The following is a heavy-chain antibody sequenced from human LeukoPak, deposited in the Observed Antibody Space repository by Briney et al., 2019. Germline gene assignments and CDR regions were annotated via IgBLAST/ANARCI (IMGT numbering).Heavy chain of an antibody. CDR3: ARTGCTGTSCYDY. Sequence: SETLSLTCTVSGGSIGTYYWSWIRQPPGKGLEWTGNIYYSGSTTYNPSLKSRVSMSIDTSKNQFSLKLTSVTAADTALYYCARTGCTGTSCYDYWGQGTLVTVSS. CDR2: IYYSGST. V-gene: IGHV4-59*01. CDR1: GGSIGTYY. J-gene: IGHJ4*02. D-gene: IGHD2-2*01.